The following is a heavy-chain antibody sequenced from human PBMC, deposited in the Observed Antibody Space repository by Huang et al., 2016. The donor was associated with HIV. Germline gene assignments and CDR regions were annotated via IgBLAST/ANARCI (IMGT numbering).Heavy chain of an antibody. V-gene: IGHV2-5*01. J-gene: IGHJ4*02. CDR3: AHMEMTVASGGFDF. Sequence: QITLKESGPTVVKPTQTLTLTCSFSGFSLSTSGVAVGWIRQPPGTALEWLALTYWNDAERYSSSLRNRLTITKDTSKNEVVLRMTNMDPLDTGTYYGAHMEMTVASGGFDFWGLGILVTVSS. D-gene: IGHD6-19*01. CDR1: GFSLSTSGVA. CDR2: TYWNDAE.